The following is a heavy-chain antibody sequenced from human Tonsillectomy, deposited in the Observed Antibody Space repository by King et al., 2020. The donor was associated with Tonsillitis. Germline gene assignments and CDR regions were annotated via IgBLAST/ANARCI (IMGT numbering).Heavy chain of an antibody. Sequence: QLQLQESGPGLVKPSETLSLTCTVSGGSIHSYYWSWIRQPPGKGLEWIGYTYYSGSTNYNPSLKSRVTISIDTSKNQFSLELRSVTAAATAVYYCSSGKLRAPGIAAAGIFDYWGQGTLVTVSA. CDR3: SSGKLRAPGIAAAGIFDY. CDR2: TYYSGST. J-gene: IGHJ4*02. V-gene: IGHV4-59*08. CDR1: GGSIHSYY. D-gene: IGHD6-13*01.